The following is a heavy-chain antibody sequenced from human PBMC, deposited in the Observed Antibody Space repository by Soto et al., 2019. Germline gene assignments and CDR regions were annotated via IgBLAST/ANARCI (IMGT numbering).Heavy chain of an antibody. J-gene: IGHJ4*02. D-gene: IGHD4-17*01. V-gene: IGHV4-4*02. Sequence: QVQLQESGPGLVKPSGTLSLTCAVSGGSISSNNWWSWVRQPPGKGLEWIGEIYHNGNTNYNPSHKSRVTISIDKSKNQFSLNLSPVTAADTAVYYCARAPGTVTIYYFDYWGQGTLVTVSS. CDR3: ARAPGTVTIYYFDY. CDR1: GGSISSNNW. CDR2: IYHNGNT.